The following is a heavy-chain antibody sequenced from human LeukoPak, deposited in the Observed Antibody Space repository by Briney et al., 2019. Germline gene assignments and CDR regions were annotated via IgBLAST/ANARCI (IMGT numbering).Heavy chain of an antibody. CDR2: IYHGGTT. CDR3: ARDTSVGSGMQY. D-gene: IGHD3-10*01. CDR1: GGPLSAYT. Sequence: SETLSLTCSVSGGPLSAYTWSWVRQSPGKGLEWIGYIYHGGTTNYSPSLKSRATISAHTARNQFSLRLRSVTAADTAIYYCARDTSVGSGMQYWGQGTLVSVSS. V-gene: IGHV4-59*01. J-gene: IGHJ4*02.